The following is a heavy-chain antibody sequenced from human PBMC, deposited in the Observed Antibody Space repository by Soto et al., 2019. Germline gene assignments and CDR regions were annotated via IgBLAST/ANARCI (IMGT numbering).Heavy chain of an antibody. J-gene: IGHJ6*02. CDR2: IIPIFGTA. D-gene: IGHD6-19*01. Sequence: SVKVSCKASGGTFSSYAISWVRQAPGQGLEWMGGIIPIFGTAHYAQKFQGRVTITADESTSTAYMELSSLRSEDTAVYYCASAVYSSGWYYYYRMDVWGQGTTVTVSS. CDR3: ASAVYSSGWYYYYRMDV. V-gene: IGHV1-69*13. CDR1: GGTFSSYA.